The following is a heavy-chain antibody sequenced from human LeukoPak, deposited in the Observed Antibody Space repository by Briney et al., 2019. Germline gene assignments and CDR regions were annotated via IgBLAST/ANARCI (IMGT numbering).Heavy chain of an antibody. CDR1: GGSISSYY. J-gene: IGHJ4*02. Sequence: SETLSLTCTVSGGSISSYYWTWIRQPPGKALEWIGTIYHSGSTDDNPSLKSRVTMSVDTSKNQFSLKLTSVTAADTAVYYCARHAQRKFFDCWGQGTLVTVSS. CDR2: IYHSGST. V-gene: IGHV4-59*08. D-gene: IGHD1-1*01. CDR3: ARHAQRKFFDC.